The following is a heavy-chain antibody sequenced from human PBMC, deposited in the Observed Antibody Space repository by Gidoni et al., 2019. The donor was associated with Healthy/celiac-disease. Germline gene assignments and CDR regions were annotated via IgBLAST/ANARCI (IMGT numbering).Heavy chain of an antibody. CDR2: TRNKANSYTT. CDR3: ATSSYSSWYEGGAFDI. Sequence: EVQLVESGGGLVQPGGSLRLSCAASGFTFSDHYMDWVRQAPGKGLEWVGRTRNKANSYTTEYAASVKGRFTISRDDSKNSLYLQMNSLKTEDTAVYYCATSSYSSWYEGGAFDIWGQGTMVTVSS. J-gene: IGHJ3*02. V-gene: IGHV3-72*01. D-gene: IGHD6-13*01. CDR1: GFTFSDHY.